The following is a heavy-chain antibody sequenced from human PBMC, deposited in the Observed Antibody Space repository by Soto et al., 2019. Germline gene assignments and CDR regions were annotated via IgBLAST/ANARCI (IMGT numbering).Heavy chain of an antibody. Sequence: GASVKVSCKASGYTFTSYGISWVRQAPGQGLEWMGWISAYNGNTNYAQKLQGRVTMTTDTSTSTAYMELNSLRAEDTAVYYCARDLWMYTIDYSSPESGGGFQHWGQGTLVTVSS. D-gene: IGHD6-13*01. J-gene: IGHJ1*01. V-gene: IGHV1-18*01. CDR1: GYTFTSYG. CDR3: ARDLWMYTIDYSSPESGGGFQH. CDR2: ISAYNGNT.